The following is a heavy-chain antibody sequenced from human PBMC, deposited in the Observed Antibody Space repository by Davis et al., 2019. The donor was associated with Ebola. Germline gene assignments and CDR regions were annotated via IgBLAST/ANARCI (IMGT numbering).Heavy chain of an antibody. Sequence: AASVKVSCKASGYTFTGYYMHWVRQAPGQGLEWMGWINPNSGGTNYAQKFQGWVTMTRDTSISTAYMELSRLRSDDTAVYYCARETYYDFWSGFDYWGQGTLVTVSS. CDR2: INPNSGGT. J-gene: IGHJ4*02. V-gene: IGHV1-2*04. D-gene: IGHD3-3*01. CDR1: GYTFTGYY. CDR3: ARETYYDFWSGFDY.